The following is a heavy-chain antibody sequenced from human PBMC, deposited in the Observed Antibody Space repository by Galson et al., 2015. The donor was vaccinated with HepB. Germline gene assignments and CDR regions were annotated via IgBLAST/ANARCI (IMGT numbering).Heavy chain of an antibody. CDR3: ARELIAVAGTFDY. D-gene: IGHD6-19*01. Sequence: SLRLSCAASGFTFSSYSMNWVRQAPGKGPEWVSSISSSSSYIYYADSVKGRFTISRDNAKNSLYLQMNSLRAEDTAVYYCARELIAVAGTFDYWGQGTLVTVSS. V-gene: IGHV3-21*01. CDR2: ISSSSSYI. CDR1: GFTFSSYS. J-gene: IGHJ4*02.